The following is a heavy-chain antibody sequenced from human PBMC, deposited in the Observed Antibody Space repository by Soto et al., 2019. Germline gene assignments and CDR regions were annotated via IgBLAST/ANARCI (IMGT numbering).Heavy chain of an antibody. CDR3: ASRQDIEELVASYYMDV. D-gene: IGHD2-15*01. V-gene: IGHV4-31*03. CDR2: IHYSGTT. J-gene: IGHJ6*03. Sequence: QVQLQESGPGLVKPSQTLSLSCTVSGGSISSRGYYWSWIRQYPGKGLEWLGYIHYSGTTYYNPSLKSRVTISVATSKNQFSLKLSSVTAADTAVYYCASRQDIEELVASYYMDVWGKGTTVTVSS. CDR1: GGSISSRGYY.